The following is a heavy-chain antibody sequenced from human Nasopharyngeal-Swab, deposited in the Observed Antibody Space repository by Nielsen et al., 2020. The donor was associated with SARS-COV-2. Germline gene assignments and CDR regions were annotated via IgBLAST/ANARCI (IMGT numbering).Heavy chain of an antibody. Sequence: SETLSLTCDVNGGPFSGFSWSWIRQSPGKGLEWIGATSSSGTTNYNPSLQNPSLNGRVTLSLTSSDNQFSLEVTSVAVADTAVYYCARGVKRSGNWYFDLWGRGALVTVSS. CDR1: GGPFSGFS. V-gene: IGHV4-34*01. CDR3: ARGVKRSGNWYFDL. D-gene: IGHD1-26*01. CDR2: TSSSGTT. J-gene: IGHJ2*01.